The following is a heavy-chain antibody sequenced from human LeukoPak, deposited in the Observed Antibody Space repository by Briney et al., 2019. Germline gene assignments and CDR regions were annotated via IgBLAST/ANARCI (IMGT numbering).Heavy chain of an antibody. CDR3: ETEVTSIVPDY. V-gene: IGHV4-30-4*01. Sequence: SETLSLTCTVSGGSISSGGYYWSWIRQPPGTGLEWIGYIYYSGSTYYNPSLKSRVTISVDTSKNQFSLKLSSVTAADTAVYYCETEVTSIVPDYWGQGTLVTVSS. D-gene: IGHD2-21*02. J-gene: IGHJ4*02. CDR2: IYYSGST. CDR1: GGSISSGGYY.